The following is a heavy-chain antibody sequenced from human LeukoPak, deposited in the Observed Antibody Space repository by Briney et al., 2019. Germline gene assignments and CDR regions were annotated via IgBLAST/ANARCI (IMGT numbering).Heavy chain of an antibody. CDR2: IYYSGST. J-gene: IGHJ4*02. CDR3: ARQGLWSGYYRYFDY. V-gene: IGHV4-39*01. CDR1: GGSISSSSYY. D-gene: IGHD3-3*01. Sequence: SETLSLTCTVSGGSISSSSYYWGWIRQPPGKGLEWIGSIYYSGSTYYNPSLKSRVTISVDTSKNQFSLKLSSVTAADTAAYYCARQGLWSGYYRYFDYWGQGTLVTVSS.